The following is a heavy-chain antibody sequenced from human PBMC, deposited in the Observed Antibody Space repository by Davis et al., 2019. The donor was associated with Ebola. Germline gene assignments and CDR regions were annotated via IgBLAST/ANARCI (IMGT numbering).Heavy chain of an antibody. V-gene: IGHV3-48*03. J-gene: IGHJ3*02. CDR3: ARANWNYGKDAFDI. D-gene: IGHD1-7*01. Sequence: GGSLRLSCAASGFTFSSYEMNWVRQAPGKGLEWVSYISSSGSTIYYADSVKGRFTISRDNAKNSLYLQMNSLRAEDTAVYYCARANWNYGKDAFDIWGQGTKVTVSS. CDR2: ISSSGSTI. CDR1: GFTFSSYE.